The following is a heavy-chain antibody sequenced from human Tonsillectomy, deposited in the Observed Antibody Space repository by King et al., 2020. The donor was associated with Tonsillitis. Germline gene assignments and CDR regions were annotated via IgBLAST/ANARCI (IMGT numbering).Heavy chain of an antibody. CDR1: EFSFSGSA. Sequence: VQLVESGGGLVQPGGSLKLSCAASEFSFSGSAMIWSRQASGRGLDWLCRITSIATNYATEYAASVTGRVTISRDDSKNTASLIMNSLKTEDTAMYYCYIRVGDTGYWGQGILVTVS. CDR3: YIRVGDTGY. V-gene: IGHV3-73*02. CDR2: ITSIATNYAT. D-gene: IGHD1-26*01. J-gene: IGHJ4*02.